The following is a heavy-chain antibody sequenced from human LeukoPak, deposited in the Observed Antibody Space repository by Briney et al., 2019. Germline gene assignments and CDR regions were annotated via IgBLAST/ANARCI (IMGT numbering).Heavy chain of an antibody. V-gene: IGHV3-7*01. D-gene: IGHD4-17*01. CDR1: GFTFSTAW. CDR2: IKQDGSEK. CDR3: ASLRGDYHYYYYYYYMDV. J-gene: IGHJ6*03. Sequence: HPGGSLRLSCAASGFTFSTAWMSWVRQAPGKGLEWVANIKQDGSEKYYVDSVKGRFTISRDNAKNPLYLQMNSLRAEDTAVYYCASLRGDYHYYYYYYYMDVWGKGTTVTVSS.